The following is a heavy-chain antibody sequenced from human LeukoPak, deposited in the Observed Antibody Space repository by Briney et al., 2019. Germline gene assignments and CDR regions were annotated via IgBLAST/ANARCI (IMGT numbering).Heavy chain of an antibody. V-gene: IGHV3-21*01. Sequence: GGSLRLACAASGFTVSSYSMHWVRQAPGKGLEWVSSISSSSSYIYYADSVEGRFTISRDNAKNSLFLQMNSLKAEDTAVYYCATTRLLAHGGNSVNYFDLWGRGTLVTVSS. CDR2: ISSSSSYI. D-gene: IGHD4-23*01. CDR3: ATTRLLAHGGNSVNYFDL. CDR1: GFTVSSYS. J-gene: IGHJ2*01.